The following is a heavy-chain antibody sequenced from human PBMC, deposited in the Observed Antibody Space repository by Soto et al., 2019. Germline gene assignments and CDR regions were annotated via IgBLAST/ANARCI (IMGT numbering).Heavy chain of an antibody. D-gene: IGHD2-8*01. V-gene: IGHV3-30-3*01. CDR1: GFIFSSYT. Sequence: QVQLVESGGGVVQPGRSLRLSCAASGFIFSSYTLHWVRQAPGKGLEWVALISYDGNSKYYTDSVKGRFTISRENSKNTLYLQMNGLRAEDTAVDYCARDTLNNGYFDSWGQGTLVTVSS. J-gene: IGHJ4*02. CDR3: ARDTLNNGYFDS. CDR2: ISYDGNSK.